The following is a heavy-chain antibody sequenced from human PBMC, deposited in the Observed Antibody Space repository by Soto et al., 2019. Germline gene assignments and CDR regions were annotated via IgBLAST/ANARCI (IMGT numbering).Heavy chain of an antibody. D-gene: IGHD1-26*01. Sequence: QVQLVESGGGVVQPGRSLRLSCAASGFTFSSYGMHWVRQAPGKGLEWVAVIWYDGSNKYYADSVKGRFTISRDNSKNTLYLQMNSLRAEDTAVYYCARDLGSYYGAVYYYGMDVWRQGTTVTVSS. CDR3: ARDLGSYYGAVYYYGMDV. CDR1: GFTFSSYG. J-gene: IGHJ6*02. CDR2: IWYDGSNK. V-gene: IGHV3-33*01.